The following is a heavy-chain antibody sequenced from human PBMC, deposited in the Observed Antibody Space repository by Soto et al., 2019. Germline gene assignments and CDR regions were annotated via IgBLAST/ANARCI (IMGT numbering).Heavy chain of an antibody. CDR2: IYYTGST. V-gene: IGHV4-59*11. CDR3: ARGNDSRSSQFDY. D-gene: IGHD4-4*01. Sequence: PSETLSLTCTVSGGSISSHHWSWIRQPPGKGLEWIGYIYYTGSTNYNPSLKSRVTISVDTSKNQFSLKLSSVAAADTAVYYCARGNDSRSSQFDYWGQGTLVTVSS. CDR1: GGSISSHH. J-gene: IGHJ4*02.